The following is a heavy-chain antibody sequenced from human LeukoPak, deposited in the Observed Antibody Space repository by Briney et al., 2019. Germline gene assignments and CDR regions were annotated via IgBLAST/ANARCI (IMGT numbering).Heavy chain of an antibody. CDR3: AKDAMAAGRYFDY. CDR1: GFTVSSNY. J-gene: IGHJ4*02. Sequence: GGSLRLSCAASGFTVSSNYMSWVRQAPGKGLEWVSVIYSGGSTYYADSVKGRFTISRDNSKNTLYLQMNSLRAEDTAVYYCAKDAMAAGRYFDYWGQGTLVTVSS. V-gene: IGHV3-53*01. D-gene: IGHD5-24*01. CDR2: IYSGGST.